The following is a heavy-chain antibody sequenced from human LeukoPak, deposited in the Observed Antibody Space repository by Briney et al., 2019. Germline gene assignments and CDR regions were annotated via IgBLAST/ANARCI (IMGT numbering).Heavy chain of an antibody. D-gene: IGHD5-12*01. J-gene: IGHJ4*02. CDR1: GFTFSESW. V-gene: IGHV3-7*01. Sequence: GGSLRLSCAASGFTFSESWMTWVRQVPGLGLEWVAHINHEGGGIQYVDSVKGRFTISRDNAKGSLSLQMNSLRAEDTAVYYCVRDGGVSGYDLLDYWGQGTLVTVSS. CDR2: INHEGGGI. CDR3: VRDGGVSGYDLLDY.